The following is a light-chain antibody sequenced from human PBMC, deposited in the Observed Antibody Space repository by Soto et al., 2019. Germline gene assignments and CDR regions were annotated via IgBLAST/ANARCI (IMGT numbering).Light chain of an antibody. CDR2: EVT. V-gene: IGLV2-14*01. CDR1: SSDVGGYNR. J-gene: IGLJ2*01. Sequence: QSALTQPASVTGSPGQSITISCTGTSSDVGGYNRVSWYQHYPGTAPKLMIYEVTNRPSGVSDRFSGSKSGNTASLTISGLQPEDEADYYCSSHAGSNNLAFGGGTKLTVL. CDR3: SSHAGSNNLA.